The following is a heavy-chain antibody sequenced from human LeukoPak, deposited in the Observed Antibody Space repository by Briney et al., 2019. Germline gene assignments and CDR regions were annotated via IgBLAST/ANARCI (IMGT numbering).Heavy chain of an antibody. D-gene: IGHD4-17*01. J-gene: IGHJ4*02. CDR1: GGSISSGGYS. Sequence: SETLSLTCAVSGGSISSGGYSWSWIRQPPGKGLEWIGYIYHSGSTYYNPSLKSRVTISVDRSKNQFSLKLSSVTAADTAVYYCAREGPYGDSLDYWGQGTLVTVSS. CDR3: AREGPYGDSLDY. V-gene: IGHV4-30-2*01. CDR2: IYHSGST.